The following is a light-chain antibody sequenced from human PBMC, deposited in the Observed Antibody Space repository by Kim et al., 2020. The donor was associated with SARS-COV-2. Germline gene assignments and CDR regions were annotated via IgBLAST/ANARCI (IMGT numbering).Light chain of an antibody. CDR3: SSYAGSNNPVV. CDR1: SSDVGGYNY. Sequence: QSALTQPPSASGSPGQSVTISCTGTSSDVGGYNYVSWYQQHPGKAPKLMIYEVNKRPSGVPDRFSGSKSGNTASLTVSGIQSEDEADYYCSSYAGSNNPVVFGGGTQLTVL. V-gene: IGLV2-8*01. CDR2: EVN. J-gene: IGLJ2*01.